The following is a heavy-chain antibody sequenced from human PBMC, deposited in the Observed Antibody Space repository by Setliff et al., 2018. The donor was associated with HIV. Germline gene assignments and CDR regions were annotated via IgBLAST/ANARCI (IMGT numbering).Heavy chain of an antibody. CDR1: GGSISTYY. CDR2: TSYSGTT. Sequence: PSETLSLTCTVSGGSISTYYWNWIRQPPGKGLEWIGYTSYSGTTNYNPSLKSRVTISLDTSKNQFSLKLSSVTAADTAVYYCARRRPPPSGSYSKYYMDVWGKGTTVTVSS. D-gene: IGHD1-26*01. J-gene: IGHJ6*03. CDR3: ARRRPPPSGSYSKYYMDV. V-gene: IGHV4-59*08.